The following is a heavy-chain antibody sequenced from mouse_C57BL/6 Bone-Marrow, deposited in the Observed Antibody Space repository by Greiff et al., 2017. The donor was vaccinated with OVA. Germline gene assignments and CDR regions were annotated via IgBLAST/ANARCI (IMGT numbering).Heavy chain of an antibody. CDR1: GFSLSTFGMG. V-gene: IGHV8-8*01. J-gene: IGHJ2*01. Sequence: QVTLKESGPGILQPSQTLSLTCSFSGFSLSTFGMGVGWIRQPSGKGLEWLAHIWWDDDKYYNPALKRRLTISKDTSKNQVFLKIANVDTADTATYYCARIKGYYGSSYGYFDYWGQGTTLTVSS. D-gene: IGHD1-1*01. CDR3: ARIKGYYGSSYGYFDY. CDR2: IWWDDDK.